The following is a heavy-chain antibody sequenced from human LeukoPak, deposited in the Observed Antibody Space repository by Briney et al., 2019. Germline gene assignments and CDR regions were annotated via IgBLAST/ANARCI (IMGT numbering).Heavy chain of an antibody. CDR2: ISYDGSNK. D-gene: IGHD1-26*01. Sequence: GRSLRLSCAASGFTFDDYAMHWVRQAPGKGLEWVAVISYDGSNKYYADSVKGRFTISRDNSKNTLYLQMNSLRAEDTAVYYCARDSHSGSYFDYWGQGTLVTVSS. J-gene: IGHJ4*02. CDR3: ARDSHSGSYFDY. CDR1: GFTFDDYA. V-gene: IGHV3-30-3*01.